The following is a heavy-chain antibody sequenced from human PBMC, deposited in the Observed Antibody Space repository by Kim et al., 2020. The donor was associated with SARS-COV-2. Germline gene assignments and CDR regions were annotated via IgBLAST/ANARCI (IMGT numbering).Heavy chain of an antibody. CDR2: IYHSGST. CDR3: ARSPRTMVRGVILDY. V-gene: IGHV4-4*02. J-gene: IGHJ4*02. CDR1: GGSISSSNW. D-gene: IGHD3-10*01. Sequence: SETLSLTCAVSGGSISSSNWWSWVRQPPGKGLEWIGEIYHSGSTNYNPSLKSRVTISVDKSKNQFSLKLSSVTAADTAVYYCARSPRTMVRGVILDYWGQGTLVTVSS.